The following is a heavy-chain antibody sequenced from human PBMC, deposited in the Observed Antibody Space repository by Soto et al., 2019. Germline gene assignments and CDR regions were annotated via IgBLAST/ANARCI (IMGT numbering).Heavy chain of an antibody. CDR2: IWYDGSNK. CDR1: GFTFSSYG. D-gene: IGHD3-16*02. Sequence: GGSLRLSCAASGFTFSSYGMHWVRQAPGKGLEWVAVIWYDGSNKYYAESVKGRFTISRDNSKCTLYLQMNGLRAEDTAVYYCARARGELSPFDYWGQGTLVTVSS. J-gene: IGHJ4*02. V-gene: IGHV3-33*01. CDR3: ARARGELSPFDY.